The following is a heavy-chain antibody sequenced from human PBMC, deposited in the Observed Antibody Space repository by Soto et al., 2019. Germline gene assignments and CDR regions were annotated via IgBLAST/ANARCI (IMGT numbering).Heavy chain of an antibody. CDR3: ANTRDIVATTPRMPFDY. Sequence: EVQLVESGGGLVQPGRSLRLSCAASGFTFDDYAMHWVRQAPGKGLEWVSGISWNSGSIGYADSVKGRFTISRDNAKNALYLQMHSLRAEDTALYYCANTRDIVATTPRMPFDYWGQGTLVTVSS. J-gene: IGHJ4*02. V-gene: IGHV3-9*01. D-gene: IGHD5-12*01. CDR2: ISWNSGSI. CDR1: GFTFDDYA.